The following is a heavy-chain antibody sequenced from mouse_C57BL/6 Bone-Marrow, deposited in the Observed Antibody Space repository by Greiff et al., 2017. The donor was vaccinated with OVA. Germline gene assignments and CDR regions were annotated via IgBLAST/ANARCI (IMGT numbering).Heavy chain of an antibody. D-gene: IGHD2-1*01. J-gene: IGHJ4*01. CDR2: IDPSDSET. CDR3: AKGFYYPYDY. V-gene: IGHV1-52*01. CDR1: GYTFTSYW. Sequence: VQLQQSGAELVRPGSSVKLSCKASGYTFTSYWMHWVKQRPIQGLEWIGNIDPSDSETHYNQKFKDKATLTVDKSSSTAYMQLSSLTSEDSAVYYCAKGFYYPYDYWGQGTSVTVSS.